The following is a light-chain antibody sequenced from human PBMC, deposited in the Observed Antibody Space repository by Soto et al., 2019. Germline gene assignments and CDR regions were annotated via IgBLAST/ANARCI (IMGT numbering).Light chain of an antibody. J-gene: IGKJ2*01. Sequence: EIVLTQSPATLSLSPGERATLSCSASQSVSSYLAWYQQKPGQAPRLLIYDASNSATGIPARFSGSGSGTDFTLTISSLEPEDFAVYYCQQRSNWPYTFGQGTKLESK. V-gene: IGKV3-11*01. CDR3: QQRSNWPYT. CDR1: QSVSSY. CDR2: DAS.